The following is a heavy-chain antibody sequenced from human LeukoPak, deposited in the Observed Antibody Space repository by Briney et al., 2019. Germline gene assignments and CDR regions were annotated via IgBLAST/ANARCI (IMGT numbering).Heavy chain of an antibody. D-gene: IGHD2-15*01. CDR3: ARYLVVAYFDY. CDR1: GFTFSSYS. CDR2: ISSSSSYI. V-gene: IGHV3-21*01. J-gene: IGHJ4*02. Sequence: GGSLRLSCAASGFTFSSYSMNWVRQAPGKGLEWVSSISSSSSYIYYADSVKGRLTISRDNAKNSLYLQMNSLRAEDTAVYYCARYLVVAYFDYWGQGTLVTVSS.